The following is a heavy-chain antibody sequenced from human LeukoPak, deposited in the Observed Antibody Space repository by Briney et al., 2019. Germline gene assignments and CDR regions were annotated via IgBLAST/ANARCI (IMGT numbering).Heavy chain of an antibody. CDR1: GYTFTGYY. Sequence: ASVKVSCKASGYTFTGYYMHWVRQAPGQGLEWMGWINPNSGGTNYAQKFQGRVTMTRDTSISTAYMELSRLRSDDTAVYYCARSTLVPAVTTSSDYWGQGTLVTVSS. CDR3: ARSTLVPAVTTSSDY. D-gene: IGHD2-2*01. J-gene: IGHJ4*02. V-gene: IGHV1-2*02. CDR2: INPNSGGT.